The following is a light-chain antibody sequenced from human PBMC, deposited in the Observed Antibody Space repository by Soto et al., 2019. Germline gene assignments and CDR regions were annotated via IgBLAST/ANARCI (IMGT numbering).Light chain of an antibody. CDR1: KIGGKS. CDR3: QVWDSSSDSLV. CDR2: YDS. J-gene: IGLJ1*01. V-gene: IGLV3-21*04. Sequence: SYELTQPPSVSVAPGKTARITCGGSKIGGKSVHWYQQKPGQAPVLVIYYDSDRPSGIPERFSGSNSWNTATLTISRVEAGDEADYYCQVWDSSSDSLVFGTGTKLTVL.